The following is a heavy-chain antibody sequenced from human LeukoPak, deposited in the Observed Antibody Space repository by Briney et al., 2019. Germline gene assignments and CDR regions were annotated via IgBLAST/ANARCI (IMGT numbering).Heavy chain of an antibody. J-gene: IGHJ6*02. CDR2: IYYSGST. Sequence: PSETLSLTCTVSGGSISSYYWSWIRQPPGKGLEWIGYIYYSGSTNYNPSLKSRVTISVDTSKNQFSLKLSSVTAADTAVYYCARGNYDILAGYYTPYYYYGMDVWGQGTTVTVSS. V-gene: IGHV4-59*01. CDR3: ARGNYDILAGYYTPYYYYGMDV. D-gene: IGHD3-9*01. CDR1: GGSISSYY.